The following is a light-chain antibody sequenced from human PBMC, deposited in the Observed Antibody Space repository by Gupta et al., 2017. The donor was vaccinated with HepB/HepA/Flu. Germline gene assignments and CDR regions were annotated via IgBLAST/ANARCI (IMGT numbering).Light chain of an antibody. Sequence: EIVLTQSPGTLSVSPGARATLSCRASQSITSNYLAWYQQKPGQAPRLLIYGASTRATGIPDSFSGSGSGTEFTLTISRREPEDFAVYYCQQEGSSPRTFGQGTXLEIK. J-gene: IGKJ2*02. CDR1: QSITSNY. CDR3: QQEGSSPRT. V-gene: IGKV3-20*01. CDR2: GAS.